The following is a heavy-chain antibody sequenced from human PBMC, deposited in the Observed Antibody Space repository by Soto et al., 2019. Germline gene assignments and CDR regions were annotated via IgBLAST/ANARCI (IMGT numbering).Heavy chain of an antibody. CDR2: ISAYNGKR. J-gene: IGHJ3*02. V-gene: IGHV1-18*01. CDR1: GYDFTSYG. CDR3: ARGRIVASIHDAFEI. Sequence: QGQLLQSGDEVKKPGASVRVSCRASGYDFTSYGISWVRQAPGQGLEWVSWISAYNGKRDTAPKFQGIVTMTLDTSTDTAHMELGDLTSADTAVYYCARGRIVASIHDAFEIWGQGTMVAVSS. D-gene: IGHD2-21*01.